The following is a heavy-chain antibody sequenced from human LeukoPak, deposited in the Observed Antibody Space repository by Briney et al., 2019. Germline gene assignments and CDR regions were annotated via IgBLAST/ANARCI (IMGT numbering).Heavy chain of an antibody. CDR2: IDPIYSYV. D-gene: IGHD1-26*01. CDR3: ARNPQYSGWGAFDI. CDR1: GYRLTNYW. V-gene: IGHV5-10-1*01. J-gene: IGHJ3*02. Sequence: GESPKIPRHGSGYRLTNYWLNRVRQMPGKGPEWMGRIDPIYSYVNYSLCFQGQVTVSADESTCAVCLQWSSLKGSDSALYYGARNPQYSGWGAFDIWGGGTMVSVS.